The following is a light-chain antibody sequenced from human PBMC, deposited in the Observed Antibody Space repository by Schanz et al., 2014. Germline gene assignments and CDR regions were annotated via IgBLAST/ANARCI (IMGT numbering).Light chain of an antibody. Sequence: EIVLTQSPATLYLSPGERATLSCRASQSISSNLAWYQQKPGQAPRLLIHGASTRATGIPDRIRGSGSGTEFTLTISGLQSEDLAVYYCQQYNTWPPHPQAFGHGTKVEIK. CDR3: QQYNTWPPHPQA. V-gene: IGKV3-15*01. CDR2: GAS. CDR1: QSISSN. J-gene: IGKJ1*01.